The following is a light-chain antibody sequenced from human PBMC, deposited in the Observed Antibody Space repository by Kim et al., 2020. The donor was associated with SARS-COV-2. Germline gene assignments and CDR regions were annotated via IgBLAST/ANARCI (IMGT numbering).Light chain of an antibody. CDR1: QGINNY. CDR3: QQYNGYPYT. V-gene: IGKV1-16*02. J-gene: IGKJ2*01. Sequence: SASVGARVTITCRAGQGINNYLAWFQQKPGKAPKSLIYGASTLHRRVPSKFSGSGFGTDFTLTISDLQPEDFASYYCQQYNGYPYTFGQGTKLEI. CDR2: GAS.